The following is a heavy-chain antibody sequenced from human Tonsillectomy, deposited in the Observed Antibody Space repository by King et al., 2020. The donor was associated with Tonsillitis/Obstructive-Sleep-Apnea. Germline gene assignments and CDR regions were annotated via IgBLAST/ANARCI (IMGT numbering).Heavy chain of an antibody. J-gene: IGHJ6*02. V-gene: IGHV5-51*03. CDR1: GYSFTIYW. CDR3: ARLTAGEYDPEEDDYGLDV. Sequence: DVQLVESGAEVKKPGESLKISCKGSGYSFTIYWIAWVRQMPGKGLEWMGIIYPGDSDTRYSPSFQGQVTISADKSISTTYLQWSRLKDSDTAMYYCARLTAGEYDPEEDDYGLDVWRQGTTVTVSS. CDR2: IYPGDSDT. D-gene: IGHD1-1*01.